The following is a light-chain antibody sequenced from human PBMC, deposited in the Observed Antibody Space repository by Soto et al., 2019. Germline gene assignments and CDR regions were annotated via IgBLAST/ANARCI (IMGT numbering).Light chain of an antibody. CDR3: QQYHSDPIT. V-gene: IGKV4-1*01. Sequence: DLLMTPSPDSLSVSLGERATINCKSIHIVLSISDNRNYLAWFQQKPGQPPKLIMYWASARTSGVPDRFSGGGSGTDFTLTISSLQAEDVAVYYCQQYHSDPITFGQGTRLEIK. CDR2: WAS. J-gene: IGKJ5*01. CDR1: HIVLSISDNRNY.